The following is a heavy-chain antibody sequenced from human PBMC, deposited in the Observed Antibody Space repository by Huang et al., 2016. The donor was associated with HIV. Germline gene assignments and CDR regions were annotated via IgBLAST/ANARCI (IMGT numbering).Heavy chain of an antibody. D-gene: IGHD3-22*01. J-gene: IGHJ4*02. V-gene: IGHV4-34*01. Sequence: QVQLQQWGARLLKPSETLSLTCAVYGGSLSGSYWSWIRQPPGKGLEWIGEINHSGSTNYNPSRKSRVTISVDTSQNQFSLRLSSVTAADTAVYYCAEGSGYDYWGQGTLVTVST. CDR3: AEGSGYDY. CDR1: GGSLSGSY. CDR2: INHSGST.